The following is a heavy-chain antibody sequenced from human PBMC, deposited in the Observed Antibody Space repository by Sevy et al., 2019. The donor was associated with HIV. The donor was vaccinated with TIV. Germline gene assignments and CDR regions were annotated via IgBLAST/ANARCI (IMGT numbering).Heavy chain of an antibody. CDR1: GFTFGDYS. V-gene: IGHV3-49*04. CDR2: IKSKVFGGTT. D-gene: IGHD2-21*01. CDR3: TRWSGCHSIFDY. Sequence: GGSLRLSCTASGFTFGDYSMSWVRQAPGKGLEWVGFIKSKVFGGTTESAASVKVRFTISRDDSKSIAYLQVNNLKTEDTAVYYCTRWSGCHSIFDYWGQGTLVTVSS. J-gene: IGHJ4*02.